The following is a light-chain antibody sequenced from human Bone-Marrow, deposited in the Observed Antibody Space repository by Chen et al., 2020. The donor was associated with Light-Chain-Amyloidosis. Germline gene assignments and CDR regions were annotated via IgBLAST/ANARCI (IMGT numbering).Light chain of an antibody. Sequence: QSALTQPRSVSGSPGQSVTISCTGTSSDVGGYNYVSWYQQHPGKAPKLMIYDVINRPSGVSDRFSGSKSGVTASLTISGLQAEDEADYYCSSYTSSSTLAVFGGGTKLTVL. CDR2: DVI. CDR3: SSYTSSSTLAV. CDR1: SSDVGGYNY. V-gene: IGLV2-14*01. J-gene: IGLJ3*02.